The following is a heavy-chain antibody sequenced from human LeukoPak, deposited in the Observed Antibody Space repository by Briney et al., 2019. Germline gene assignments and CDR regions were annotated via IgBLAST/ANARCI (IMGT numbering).Heavy chain of an antibody. CDR1: GFTFSTYD. V-gene: IGHV3-21*01. CDR3: ARGVYGDYFFDY. Sequence: GGSLRLSCAASGFTFSTYDMNWVRQAPGKGLEWVSSITGSSSYIFYADSVKGRFTISRDNAKNLLYLQMNSLRADDLAVYYCARGVYGDYFFDYWGQGTLVTVSS. J-gene: IGHJ4*02. CDR2: ITGSSSYI. D-gene: IGHD4-17*01.